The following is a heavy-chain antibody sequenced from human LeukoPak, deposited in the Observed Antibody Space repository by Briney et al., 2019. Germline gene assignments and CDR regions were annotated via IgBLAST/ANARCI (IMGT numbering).Heavy chain of an antibody. D-gene: IGHD6-13*01. CDR2: IYYSEST. V-gene: IGHV4-59*08. Sequence: PSETLSLTCTVSGGSISTYYWSWIRQPPGKGLEWIGYIYYSESTNYNPSLKSRVTISVDTFKNQFSLKLSSVTAADTAVYYCARVGDGSSSWYPLHWGQGTLVTVSS. CDR1: GGSISTYY. J-gene: IGHJ4*02. CDR3: ARVGDGSSSWYPLH.